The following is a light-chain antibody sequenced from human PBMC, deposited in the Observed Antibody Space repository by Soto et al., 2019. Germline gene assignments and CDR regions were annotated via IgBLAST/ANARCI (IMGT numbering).Light chain of an antibody. CDR1: QSISSYY. J-gene: IGKJ4*01. V-gene: IGKV3-20*01. CDR3: QQYGMSPLT. CDR2: GGS. Sequence: EIVLTQSPGNLSLSPGERATLSCRASQSISSYYLAWYQQKPGQAPRLLISGGSSRATDIPDRFSGSGSGTEFTLTVSRLEPEDSAVYYCQQYGMSPLTFGGGTKVEI.